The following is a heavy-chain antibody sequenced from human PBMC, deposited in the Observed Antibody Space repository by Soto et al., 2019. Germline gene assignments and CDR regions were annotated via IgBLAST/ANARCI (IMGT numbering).Heavy chain of an antibody. J-gene: IGHJ6*01. D-gene: IGHD4-4*01. Sequence: PSETLSLTCNVSGGSVISGSHYWSWIRQSPGMGLQWIGYAFHRGGTNYNPSLKGRVTISIDTSKNQFSLKLRSVTAADTAVYYCARDHMATRNYTYYGMDVWGQGTSVTV. V-gene: IGHV4-61*01. CDR2: AFHRGGT. CDR1: GGSVISGSHY. CDR3: ARDHMATRNYTYYGMDV.